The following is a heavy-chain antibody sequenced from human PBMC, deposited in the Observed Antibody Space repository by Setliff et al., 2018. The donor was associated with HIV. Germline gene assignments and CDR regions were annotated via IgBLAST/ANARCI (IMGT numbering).Heavy chain of an antibody. Sequence: LRLSCAASGFTFSSYAMSWVRQAPGKGLEWVSGIVGSGAGKYYADSVKGRFTISRDTSKNTLYLQMNSLRAEDTAIYYCARHPWERLWYFDYRGQGTLVTVSS. D-gene: IGHD1-1*01. CDR1: GFTFSSYA. J-gene: IGHJ4*02. CDR3: ARHPWERLWYFDY. CDR2: IVGSGAGK. V-gene: IGHV3-23*01.